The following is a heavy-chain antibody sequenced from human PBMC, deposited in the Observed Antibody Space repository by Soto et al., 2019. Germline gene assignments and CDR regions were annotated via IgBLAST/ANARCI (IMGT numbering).Heavy chain of an antibody. D-gene: IGHD3-22*01. J-gene: IGHJ4*02. V-gene: IGHV4-61*01. CDR2: IYSSGGS. CDR1: GGSVSGGSYY. CDR3: VREANYYDSRVFWADF. Sequence: SETLSLTCTVSGGSVSGGSYYWSWIRQPPGKGLEWIGYIYSSGGSNYSPSLKSRVTISVDTSKNQFTLKLRSVTAADTAVYYCVREANYYDSRVFWADFGGRGTLVTVSS.